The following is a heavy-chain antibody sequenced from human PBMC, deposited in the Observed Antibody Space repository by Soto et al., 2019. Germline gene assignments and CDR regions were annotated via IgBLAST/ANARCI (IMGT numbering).Heavy chain of an antibody. CDR1: GYTFTNYG. CDR2: IDAGNGNT. V-gene: IGHV1-3*01. Sequence: GSVKVSCKASGYTFTNYGISWVRLAPGQRLEWKGWIDAGNGNTKYSQKFQGRVTITRDTSASTAYMELSSLRSDDTAVYYCAREKQLEFDSWGQGTPVTVSS. D-gene: IGHD6-6*01. CDR3: AREKQLEFDS. J-gene: IGHJ4*02.